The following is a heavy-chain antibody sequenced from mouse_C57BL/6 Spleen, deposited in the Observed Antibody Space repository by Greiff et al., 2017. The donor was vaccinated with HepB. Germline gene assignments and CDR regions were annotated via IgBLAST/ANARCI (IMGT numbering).Heavy chain of an antibody. CDR3: ARATTEVPYAMDY. J-gene: IGHJ4*01. D-gene: IGHD1-1*01. CDR2: IYPGDGDT. V-gene: IGHV1-82*01. Sequence: VQLQESGPELVKPGASVKISCKASGYAFSSSWMNWVKQRPGKGLEWIGRIYPGDGDTNYNGKFKGKATLTADKSSSTAYMQLSSLTSEDSAVYFCARATTEVPYAMDYWGQGTSVTVSS. CDR1: GYAFSSSW.